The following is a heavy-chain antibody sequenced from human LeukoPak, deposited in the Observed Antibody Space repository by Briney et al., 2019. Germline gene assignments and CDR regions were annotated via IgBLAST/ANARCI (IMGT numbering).Heavy chain of an antibody. CDR3: AANKMDY. CDR1: GFTFSSYG. CDR2: ISYDGSNK. V-gene: IGHV3-30*03. J-gene: IGHJ4*02. Sequence: PGRSLRLSCAASGFTFSSYGMHWVRQAPGKGLEWVAVISYDGSNKYYADSVKGRFTISRDNSKNTLYLQMNSLRAEDTAVYYCAANKMDYWGQGTLVTVS.